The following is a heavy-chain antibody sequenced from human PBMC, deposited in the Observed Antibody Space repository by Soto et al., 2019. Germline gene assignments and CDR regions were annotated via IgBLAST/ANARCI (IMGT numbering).Heavy chain of an antibody. D-gene: IGHD3-10*01. CDR3: ARDPMGRYYGSGSYYFDY. CDR1: GFTFSSYA. Sequence: QVQLVESGGGVVQPGRSLRLSCAASGFTFSSYAMHWVRQAPGKGLEWVAVISYDGSNKYYADSVKGRFTISRDNSKNTLYLQRTSLRAEDTAVYYCARDPMGRYYGSGSYYFDYWGQGTLVTVSS. CDR2: ISYDGSNK. V-gene: IGHV3-30-3*01. J-gene: IGHJ4*02.